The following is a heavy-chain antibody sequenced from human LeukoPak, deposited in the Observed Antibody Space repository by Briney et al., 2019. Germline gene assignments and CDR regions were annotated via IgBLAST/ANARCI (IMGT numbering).Heavy chain of an antibody. CDR3: ARDRSYDSSGYLTG. CDR1: GFTFSSYS. J-gene: IGHJ4*02. D-gene: IGHD3-22*01. Sequence: GGSLRLSCAASGFTFSSYSMNWVRQAPGKGLEWVSSISSSSSYIYYADSVKGRFTISRDNAKNSLYLQMNSLGAEDTAVYYCARDRSYDSSGYLTGWGQGTLVTVSS. CDR2: ISSSSSYI. V-gene: IGHV3-21*01.